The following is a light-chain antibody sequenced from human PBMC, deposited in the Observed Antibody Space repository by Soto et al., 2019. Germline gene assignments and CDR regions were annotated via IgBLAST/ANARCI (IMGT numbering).Light chain of an antibody. CDR1: HSVTSNY. Sequence: VVITQSPGTLSLFAGERAAHSCRPSHSVTSNYLAWYQHKPGQAPSLLIDDASSWATGIPDRLSCSGSGTDFTLTIRRLAAEYLSVYYCQHYGRSLTFGQGTRLDIK. V-gene: IGKV3-20*01. J-gene: IGKJ5*01. CDR2: DAS. CDR3: QHYGRSLT.